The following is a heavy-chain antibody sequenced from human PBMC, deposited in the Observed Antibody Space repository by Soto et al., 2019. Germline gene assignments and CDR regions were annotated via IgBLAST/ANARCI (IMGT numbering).Heavy chain of an antibody. V-gene: IGHV4-59*01. Sequence: SETLSLTCTVSGGSISSYYWSWIRQPPGKGLEWIEYIYYSGSTNYNPSLKSRVTISVDTSKNQFSLKLSSVTAADTAVYYCARGIIGYYDPRLFDYWGQGTLVTVSS. CDR2: IYYSGST. J-gene: IGHJ4*02. D-gene: IGHD3-3*01. CDR3: ARGIIGYYDPRLFDY. CDR1: GGSISSYY.